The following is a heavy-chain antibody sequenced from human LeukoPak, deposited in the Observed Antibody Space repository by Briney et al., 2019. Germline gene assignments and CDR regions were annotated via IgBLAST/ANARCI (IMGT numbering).Heavy chain of an antibody. CDR2: IKEDGGEL. V-gene: IGHV3-7*01. CDR3: ARAVDTAMVTPYYYYYMDV. D-gene: IGHD5-18*01. J-gene: IGHJ6*03. CDR1: GFTFSNHW. Sequence: SGGSLRLSCAASGFTFSNHWMSWVRQAPGKGLEWVANIKEDGGELNYVDSVKGRFTISRDNAKNSLYLQMNSLRAEDTAVYYCARAVDTAMVTPYYYYYMDVWGKGTTVTVSS.